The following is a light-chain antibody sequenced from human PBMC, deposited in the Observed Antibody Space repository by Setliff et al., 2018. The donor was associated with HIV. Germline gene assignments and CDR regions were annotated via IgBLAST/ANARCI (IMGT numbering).Light chain of an antibody. CDR3: CSYAGSITYV. Sequence: QSALPQPASVSGSPGQSITISCTGTSSDVGSYNLVSWYQQHPGKAPKLMIYEVTKRPSGVSNRFSGSKSGNTSSLTISGLQAEDEADYYCCSYAGSITYVFGTGTKVTV. V-gene: IGLV2-23*02. CDR1: SSDVGSYNL. J-gene: IGLJ1*01. CDR2: EVT.